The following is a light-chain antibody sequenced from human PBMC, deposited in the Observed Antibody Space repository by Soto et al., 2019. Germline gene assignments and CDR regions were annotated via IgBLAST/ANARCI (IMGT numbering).Light chain of an antibody. V-gene: IGKV3D-15*01. J-gene: IGKJ1*01. CDR2: GAS. CDR1: QSVSSN. Sequence: EIVMTQSPATLSVSPGERATLSCRASQSVSSNLAWYQQKPGQAPRLLIYGASTRATGIPARFSGSGSGTEFTLTITSLQSEDFAVYYCQQYNNFWTFGQGTEVEIK. CDR3: QQYNNFWT.